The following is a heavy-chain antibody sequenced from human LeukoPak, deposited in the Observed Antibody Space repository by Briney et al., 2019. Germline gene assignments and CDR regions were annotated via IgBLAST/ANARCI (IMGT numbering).Heavy chain of an antibody. Sequence: SETLSLTCTVSGGSISSSGYYWGWIRQPPGKGLEWIGSIYYSGRTYYNPSLKSRATLTVNTSNNQYSPTLSPVAAADPAVYYCARGRSSSWYRKSDPDYWGQGTLVTVSS. CDR3: ARGRSSSWYRKSDPDY. J-gene: IGHJ4*02. V-gene: IGHV4-39*01. CDR2: IYYSGRT. D-gene: IGHD6-13*01. CDR1: GGSISSSGYY.